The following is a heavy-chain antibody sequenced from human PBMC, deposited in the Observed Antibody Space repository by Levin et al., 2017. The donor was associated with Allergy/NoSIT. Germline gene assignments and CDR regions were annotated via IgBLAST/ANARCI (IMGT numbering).Heavy chain of an antibody. J-gene: IGHJ4*02. CDR2: IDGDGGVR. D-gene: IGHD6-19*01. Sequence: LSLTCAASGFTFSGPWMIWVRQAPGKGLEWVANIDGDGGVRNHVDSVRGRFTISRDNAKSSLYLQMNSLRAEDTAVYYCVRDSDWSFDFWGPGTLVTVSS. CDR3: VRDSDWSFDF. V-gene: IGHV3-7*01. CDR1: GFTFSGPW.